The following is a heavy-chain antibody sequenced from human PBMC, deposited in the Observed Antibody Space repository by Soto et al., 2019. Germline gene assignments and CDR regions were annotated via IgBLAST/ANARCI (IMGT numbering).Heavy chain of an antibody. D-gene: IGHD3-10*01. CDR3: ADSWLPTSY. CDR2: ISPDGRTT. Sequence: WGSLTLSWAASGFSCSHYWMHWVRQAPGKGLVWVSRISPDGRTTTYADSVKGRFTISRDNAKSTLYLQMNSLTVEDGAVYYCADSWLPTSYWGPGTLVTVSS. CDR1: GFSCSHYW. J-gene: IGHJ4*02. V-gene: IGHV3-74*01.